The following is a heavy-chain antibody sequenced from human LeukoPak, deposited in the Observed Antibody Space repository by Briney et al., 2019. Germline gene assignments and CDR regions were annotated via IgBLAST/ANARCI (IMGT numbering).Heavy chain of an antibody. CDR3: ARRLVGLDY. CDR1: GGSISSYS. Sequence: SETLSLTCTVSGGSISSYSWGWIRKPPGKGLEWIGYIYYSGSTNYNPSLKSRVTISVDTSKNQFSLKLSSVTAADTAVYYCARRLVGLDYWGQGTLVTVSS. CDR2: IYYSGST. V-gene: IGHV4-59*01. J-gene: IGHJ4*02. D-gene: IGHD2-15*01.